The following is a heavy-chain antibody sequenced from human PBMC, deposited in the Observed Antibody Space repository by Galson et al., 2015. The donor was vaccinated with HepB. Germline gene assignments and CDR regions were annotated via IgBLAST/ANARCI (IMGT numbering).Heavy chain of an antibody. Sequence: SVKVSCKASGGTFTSHYVHWVRQAPGQGLEWMGAINPGGGSTNYAQKLQGRVTMTRDTSTSTVYMELSSLRSEDTAVYYCARERQGGVIDYYYYGMDVWGQGTTVTVSS. J-gene: IGHJ6*02. CDR2: INPGGGST. D-gene: IGHD3-10*01. V-gene: IGHV1-46*04. CDR3: ARERQGGVIDYYYYGMDV. CDR1: GGTFTSHY.